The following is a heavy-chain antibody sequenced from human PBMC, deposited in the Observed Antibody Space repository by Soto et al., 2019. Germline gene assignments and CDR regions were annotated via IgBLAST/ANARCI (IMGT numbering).Heavy chain of an antibody. CDR3: ARLSSYYDSSGYYYGLYGMDV. CDR2: IYYSGST. CDR1: GGSISSSSYY. J-gene: IGHJ6*02. Sequence: PSETLSLTCTVSGGSISSSSYYWGWIRQPPGKGLEWIGSIYYSGSTYYNPSLKSRVTISVDTSKNQFSLKLSSVTAADTAVYYCARLSSYYDSSGYYYGLYGMDVWGQGTTVT. D-gene: IGHD3-22*01. V-gene: IGHV4-39*01.